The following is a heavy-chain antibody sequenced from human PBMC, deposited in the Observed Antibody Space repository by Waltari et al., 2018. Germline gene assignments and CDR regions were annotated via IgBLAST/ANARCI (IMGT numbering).Heavy chain of an antibody. V-gene: IGHV1-18*01. CDR1: GYTFTSYG. CDR3: ATRSLRGWNGDY. J-gene: IGHJ4*02. Sequence: QVQLVQSGAEVKKPGASVKVSCKASGYTFTSYGISWVRQAPGQGLEWMGWISAYNGNTIYAQKFQGRVTMTEDTSTDTAYMELSSLRSEDTAVYYCATRSLRGWNGDYWGQGTLVTVSS. CDR2: ISAYNGNT. D-gene: IGHD1-1*01.